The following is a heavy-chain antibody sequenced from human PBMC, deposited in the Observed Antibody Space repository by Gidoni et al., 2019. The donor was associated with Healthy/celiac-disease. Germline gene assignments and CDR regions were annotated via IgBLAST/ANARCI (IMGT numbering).Heavy chain of an antibody. V-gene: IGHV3-21*01. D-gene: IGHD4-17*01. J-gene: IGHJ4*02. Sequence: EVQLVESGGGLVKPGGSLRLSCAASGFTFSSCIMNWVRQAPGKGLEWVSSISSSSNYIYYADSVKGRFTISRDNAKNSLYLQMNSLRAEDTAVYYCACTVTTYFFDYWGQGTLVTVSS. CDR1: GFTFSSCI. CDR2: ISSSSNYI. CDR3: ACTVTTYFFDY.